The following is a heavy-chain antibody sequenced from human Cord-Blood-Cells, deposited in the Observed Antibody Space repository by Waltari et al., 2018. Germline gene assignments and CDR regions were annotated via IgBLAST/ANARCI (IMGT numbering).Heavy chain of an antibody. CDR1: GGSFSGYY. Sequence: QVQLQQWGAGLLKPSETLSLTCAVYGGSFSGYYWSWIRQPPGKGRGWIGEINHSGSTNYNPSLKSRVTISVDTSKNQFSLKLSSVTAADTAVYYCARGAWYSSSWYYFDYWGQGTLVTVSS. D-gene: IGHD6-13*01. V-gene: IGHV4-34*01. CDR3: ARGAWYSSSWYYFDY. CDR2: INHSGST. J-gene: IGHJ4*02.